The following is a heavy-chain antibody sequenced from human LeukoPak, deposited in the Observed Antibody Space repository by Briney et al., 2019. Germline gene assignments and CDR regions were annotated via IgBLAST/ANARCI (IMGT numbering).Heavy chain of an antibody. CDR1: GFTFSSYA. CDR3: AKGGPGIAAADY. CDR2: ISYDGSNK. Sequence: GGSLRLSCAASGFTFSSYAMHWVRQAPGKGLEWVAVISYDGSNKYYADSVKGRFTISRDNSKNTLYLQMNSLRAEDTAVYYCAKGGPGIAAADYWGQGTLVTVSS. D-gene: IGHD6-13*01. V-gene: IGHV3-30-3*01. J-gene: IGHJ4*02.